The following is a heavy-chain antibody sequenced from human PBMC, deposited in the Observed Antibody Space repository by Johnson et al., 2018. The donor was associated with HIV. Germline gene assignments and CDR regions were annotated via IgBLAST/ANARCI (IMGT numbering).Heavy chain of an antibody. Sequence: VQLVESGGGVVRPGGSLRLSCAASGFTFDDYGMSWVRPAPGKGLEWVANIKQEGSEQSYVDSVKGRVPISRDNSKNTMYLQMNSLRGEDTAVYYCARDWEGSGTYGVYDEGFDIWGPGTMVTVSS. CDR2: IKQEGSEQ. CDR3: ARDWEGSGTYGVYDEGFDI. CDR1: GFTFDDYG. D-gene: IGHD3-10*01. J-gene: IGHJ3*02. V-gene: IGHV3-7*01.